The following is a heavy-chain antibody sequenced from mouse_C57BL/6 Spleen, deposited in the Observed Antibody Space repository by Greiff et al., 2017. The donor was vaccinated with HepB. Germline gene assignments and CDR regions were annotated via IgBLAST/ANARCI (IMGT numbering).Heavy chain of an antibody. V-gene: IGHV1-59*01. D-gene: IGHD1-1*01. Sequence: QVQLKQPGAELVRPGTSVKLSCKASGYTFTSYWMHWVKQRPGQGLEWIGVIDPSDSYTNYNQKFKGKATLTVDTSSSTAYMQLSSLTSEDSAVYYCARGVLRYYAMDYWGQGTSVTVSS. CDR2: IDPSDSYT. CDR3: ARGVLRYYAMDY. J-gene: IGHJ4*01. CDR1: GYTFTSYW.